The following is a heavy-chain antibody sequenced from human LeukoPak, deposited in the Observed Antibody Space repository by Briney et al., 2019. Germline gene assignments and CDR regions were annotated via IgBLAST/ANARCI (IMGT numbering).Heavy chain of an antibody. CDR1: GVTLSPYG. J-gene: IGHJ3*02. CDR2: ISYEGGTQ. CDR3: ARAVGPFDI. Sequence: GGSLRLSCAASGVTLSPYGMHWARQAPGKGLEWVAVISYEGGTQHYADSVKGRFIISRDNSKNTLYLQMNSLRAEDTAVYYCARAVGPFDIWGQGTIVIVSS. D-gene: IGHD3-16*01. V-gene: IGHV3-30*03.